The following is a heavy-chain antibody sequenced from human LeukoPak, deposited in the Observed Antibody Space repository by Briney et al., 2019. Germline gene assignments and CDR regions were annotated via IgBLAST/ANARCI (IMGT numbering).Heavy chain of an antibody. CDR3: ATGSLY. D-gene: IGHD6-19*01. CDR1: GLTFSRHE. V-gene: IGHV3-48*03. Sequence: GGFLRLSCAASGLTFSRHEMNWVRQAPGKGLEWISYISTSESTKYYADSVKGRFTISRDNAKNSLYLQMNSLRAEDTAVYYCATGSLYWGQGTLVTVSS. CDR2: ISTSESTK. J-gene: IGHJ4*02.